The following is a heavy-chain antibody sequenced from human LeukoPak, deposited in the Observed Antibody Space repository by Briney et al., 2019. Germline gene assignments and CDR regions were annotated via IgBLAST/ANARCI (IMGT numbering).Heavy chain of an antibody. V-gene: IGHV3-30*04. D-gene: IGHD3-22*01. CDR3: ARGGNYYDSSGSNYRLDY. CDR2: ISYDGSNK. CDR1: GFTFSRYA. J-gene: IGHJ4*02. Sequence: PGRSLSLSCAASGFTFSRYAMHWVRQAPGKGLEWVAVISYDGSNKYYADSVKGRFTISRDNSKNTLYLQMNSLRAEDTAVYYCARGGNYYDSSGSNYRLDYWGQGTLVTVSS.